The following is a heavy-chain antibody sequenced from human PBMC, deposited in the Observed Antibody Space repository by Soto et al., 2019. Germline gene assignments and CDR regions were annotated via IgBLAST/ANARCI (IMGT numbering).Heavy chain of an antibody. CDR1: GGTFSSYA. Sequence: ASVKVSCKASGGTFSSYAISWVRQAPGQGLEWMGGIIPIFGTANYAQKFQGRVTITADESTSTAYMELSSLRSEDTAVYYCARVSGYSSGYYYENYYYYYGTDVWGKGTTVTVSS. CDR3: ARVSGYSSGYYYENYYYYYGTDV. V-gene: IGHV1-69*13. CDR2: IIPIFGTA. D-gene: IGHD3-22*01. J-gene: IGHJ6*04.